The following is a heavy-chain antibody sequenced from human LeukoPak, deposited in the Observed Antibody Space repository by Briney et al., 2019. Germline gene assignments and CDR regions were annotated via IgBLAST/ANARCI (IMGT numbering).Heavy chain of an antibody. CDR1: GLSLSTSGVG. CDR3: AHTQYYFDSGGVDDGFDI. D-gene: IGHD3-22*01. Sequence: SGPTLVKPTQTLTLTCTLSGLSLSTSGVGVGWIRQPPGKAREWLALIYWNDEKRYSPSLKSRLTITTDTSKIQVVLAMTNMDPVDTATYYCAHTQYYFDSGGVDDGFDIWGQGTLVTVSS. CDR2: IYWNDEK. V-gene: IGHV2-5*01. J-gene: IGHJ3*02.